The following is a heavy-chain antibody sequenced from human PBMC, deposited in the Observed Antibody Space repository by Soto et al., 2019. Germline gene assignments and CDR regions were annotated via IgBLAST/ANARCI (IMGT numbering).Heavy chain of an antibody. J-gene: IGHJ5*02. V-gene: IGHV2-26*01. D-gene: IGHD3-10*01. Sequence: QVTLKESGPVLVKPTETLTLTCTVSGFSLSNAKMGVSWIRQPPGKALEWLAHIFSNDEKSYSTSLKNRLAISKDTSKSQVVLTMTNMAPVDTATYYCARRSEYNSGSRSSWFDPWGQGTQVTVSS. CDR3: ARRSEYNSGSRSSWFDP. CDR2: IFSNDEK. CDR1: GFSLSNAKMG.